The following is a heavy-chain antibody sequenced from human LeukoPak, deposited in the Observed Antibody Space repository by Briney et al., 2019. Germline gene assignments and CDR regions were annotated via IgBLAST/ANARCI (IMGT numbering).Heavy chain of an antibody. CDR1: GGSFSGYY. CDR3: ARGKGAY. V-gene: IGHV4-34*01. Sequence: SETLSHTCAVYGGSFSGYYWSWIRQPPGKGLEWIGEINHSGSTNYNPSLKSRVTISVDTSKNQFSLKLGSVTAADTAVYYCARGKGAYWGQGTLVTVSS. D-gene: IGHD3-16*01. CDR2: INHSGST. J-gene: IGHJ4*02.